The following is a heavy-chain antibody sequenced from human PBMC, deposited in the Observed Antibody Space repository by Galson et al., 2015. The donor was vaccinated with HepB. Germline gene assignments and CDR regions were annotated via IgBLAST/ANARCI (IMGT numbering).Heavy chain of an antibody. CDR3: AGEVREQQLVLYNWFDP. J-gene: IGHJ5*02. D-gene: IGHD6-6*01. V-gene: IGHV1-18*01. CDR2: ISAYNGNT. CDR1: GYTFTSYG. Sequence: SVKVSCKASGYTFTSYGISWVRQAPGQGLEWMGWISAYNGNTNYAQKLQGRVTMTTDTSTSTAYMELRSLRSDDTAVYYCAGEVREQQLVLYNWFDPWGQGTLVTVSS.